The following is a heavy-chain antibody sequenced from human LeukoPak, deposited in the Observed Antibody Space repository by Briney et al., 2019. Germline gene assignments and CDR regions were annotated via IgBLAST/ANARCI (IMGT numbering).Heavy chain of an antibody. V-gene: IGHV1-2*02. CDR3: AGAREWLATYYFDY. CDR1: GYTFTGYY. Sequence: GASVKVSCKASGYTFTGYYMHWVRQAPGQGLEWMGWINPNSGGTNYAQKFQGRVTVTRDTSISTAYMELSRLRSDDTAVYYCAGAREWLATYYFDYWGQGTLVTVSS. CDR2: INPNSGGT. D-gene: IGHD6-19*01. J-gene: IGHJ4*02.